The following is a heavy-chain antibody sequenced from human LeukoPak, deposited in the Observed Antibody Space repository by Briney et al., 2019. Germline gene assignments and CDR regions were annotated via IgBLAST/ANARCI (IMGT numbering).Heavy chain of an antibody. CDR1: GGSSSGYY. CDR2: INHSGST. V-gene: IGHV4-34*01. J-gene: IGHJ4*02. D-gene: IGHD3-22*01. Sequence: PSETLSLTCAVYGGSSSGYYWSWIRQPPGKGLEWIGEINHSGSTNYNPSLKSRVTISVDTSKNQFSLKLSSATAADTAVYYCARDSTYYYDSSGYYSLFDYWGQGTLVTVSS. CDR3: ARDSTYYYDSSGYYSLFDY.